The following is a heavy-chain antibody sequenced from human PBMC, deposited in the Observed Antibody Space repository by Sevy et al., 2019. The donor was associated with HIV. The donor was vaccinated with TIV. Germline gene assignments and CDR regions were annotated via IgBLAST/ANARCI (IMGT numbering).Heavy chain of an antibody. CDR3: ARVLWSGYSYDY. V-gene: IGHV3-30-3*01. J-gene: IGHJ4*02. CDR2: ISYDGSNK. CDR1: GFTFSSYA. D-gene: IGHD3-3*01. Sequence: GGSLRLSCAASGFTFSSYAMHWVRQAPGKGLEWVAVISYDGSNKYYADSVKGRFTISRDNSKNTLYLQMNSLRAEDTAVYHCARVLWSGYSYDYWGQGTLVTVSS.